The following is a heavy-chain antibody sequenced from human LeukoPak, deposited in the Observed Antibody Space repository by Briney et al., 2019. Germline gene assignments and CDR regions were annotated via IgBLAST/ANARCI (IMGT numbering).Heavy chain of an antibody. V-gene: IGHV3-23*01. CDR1: GFTFSSYA. J-gene: IGHJ3*02. Sequence: GGSLRLSCAASGFTFSSYAMSWVRQAPGKGLEWVSAISGSGGSTYYADSVKGRFTISRDNSKNTLYLQMNSLRAEDTAVYYCAKALFQWELLRAAFDIWGQGTMVTVSS. D-gene: IGHD1-26*01. CDR2: ISGSGGST. CDR3: AKALFQWELLRAAFDI.